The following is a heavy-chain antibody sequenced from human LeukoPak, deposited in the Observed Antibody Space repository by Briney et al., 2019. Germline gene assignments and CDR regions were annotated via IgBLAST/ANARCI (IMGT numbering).Heavy chain of an antibody. D-gene: IGHD6-13*01. J-gene: IGHJ4*02. CDR1: GFTFSSYA. V-gene: IGHV3-23*01. Sequence: GGSLRLSCAASGFTFSSYAVSWVRQAPGKGLEWVSAISGSGGSTYCADSVKGRFTISRDNSKNTLYLQMNSLTVEDTAVYYCARSQSSSLIDYWGQGTLVTVSS. CDR2: ISGSGGST. CDR3: ARSQSSSLIDY.